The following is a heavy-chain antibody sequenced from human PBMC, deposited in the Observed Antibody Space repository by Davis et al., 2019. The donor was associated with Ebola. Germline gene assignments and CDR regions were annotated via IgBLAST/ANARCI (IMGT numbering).Heavy chain of an antibody. D-gene: IGHD6-6*01. CDR1: GGTFSSYA. CDR2: IIPIFGTA. CDR3: ARDGVAAQMLGYYYYYYGMDV. V-gene: IGHV1-69*13. J-gene: IGHJ6*02. Sequence: SVKVSCKASGGTFSSYAISWVRQAPGQGLEWMGGIIPIFGTANYAQKFQGRVTITADESTSTAYMELSSLRSEDTAVYYCARDGVAAQMLGYYYYYYGMDVWGQGTTVTVSS.